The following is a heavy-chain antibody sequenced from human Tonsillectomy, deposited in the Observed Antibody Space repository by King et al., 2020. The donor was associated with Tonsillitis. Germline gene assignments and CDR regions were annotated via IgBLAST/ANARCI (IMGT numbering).Heavy chain of an antibody. CDR1: GYSFTSYW. CDR3: ARQGFYGDYDPEFDY. CDR2: IDPSDSYT. V-gene: IGHV5-10-1*01. D-gene: IGHD4-17*01. Sequence: QLVQSGAEVKKPGESLRISCKGSGYSFTSYWISWVRQMPGKGLEWMGRIDPSDSYTNYSPSFQGHVTISADKSISTAYLQWSSLKASDTAMYYCARQGFYGDYDPEFDYWGQGTLVTVSS. J-gene: IGHJ4*02.